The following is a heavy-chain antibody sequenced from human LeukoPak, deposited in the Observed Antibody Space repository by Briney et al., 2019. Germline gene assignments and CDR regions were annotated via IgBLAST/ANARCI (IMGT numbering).Heavy chain of an antibody. J-gene: IGHJ4*02. CDR3: ARAVGSTVAGYFDY. Sequence: SETLSLTCAVYGGSFSGYYWSWIRQPPGKGLEWIGEINHSGSTNYNPSLKSRVTISVDTSKNQFSLKLSSVTAADTAVYYCARAVGSTVAGYFDYWGQGTLVTVSS. D-gene: IGHD6-19*01. CDR2: INHSGST. CDR1: GGSFSGYY. V-gene: IGHV4-34*01.